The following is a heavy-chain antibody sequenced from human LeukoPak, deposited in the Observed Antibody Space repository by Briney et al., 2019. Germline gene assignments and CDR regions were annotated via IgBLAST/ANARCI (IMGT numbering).Heavy chain of an antibody. D-gene: IGHD5-24*01. J-gene: IGHJ4*02. Sequence: ASVKVSCKASGYTFTSYAMNWVRQAPGQGLEWMGWINTNTGNPTYAQGFTGRFVFSLDTSVSTAYLQISSLKAEDTAVYYCAGVLWSEMATPLYVWGQGTLVTVSS. CDR2: INTNTGNP. V-gene: IGHV7-4-1*02. CDR3: AGVLWSEMATPLYV. CDR1: GYTFTSYA.